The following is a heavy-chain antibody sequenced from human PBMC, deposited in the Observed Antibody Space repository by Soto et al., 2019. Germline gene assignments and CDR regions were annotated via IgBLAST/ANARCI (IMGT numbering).Heavy chain of an antibody. Sequence: SETLSLTCTVSGGSISTYYWSWIRQPPGKGLEWIGYIYYSGNTDYNPSLKSRLAISIDTSKNQFSLKLSSVTAADTAVYFCAREGGESSDGLYYFDYWGQGSLVAVSP. V-gene: IGHV4-59*12. CDR2: IYYSGNT. CDR1: GGSISTYY. D-gene: IGHD3-16*01. J-gene: IGHJ4*02. CDR3: AREGGESSDGLYYFDY.